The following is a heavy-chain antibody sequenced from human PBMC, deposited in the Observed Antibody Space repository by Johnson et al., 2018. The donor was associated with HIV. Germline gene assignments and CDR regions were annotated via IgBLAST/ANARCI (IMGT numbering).Heavy chain of an antibody. V-gene: IGHV3-30*04. CDR2: ISYDGSNK. CDR1: GFSLSSYA. J-gene: IGHJ3*02. CDR3: AKVAVATAAGGVALDI. Sequence: VQLVESGGGVVQPGRSLRLSCAASGFSLSSYAMHWVRQAPGKGLEWVAVISYDGSNKYYADSVKGRFTISRDNSKNTLYLQMNSLRAEDTAVYYCAKVAVATAAGGVALDIWGPGTMVTVSA. D-gene: IGHD6-13*01.